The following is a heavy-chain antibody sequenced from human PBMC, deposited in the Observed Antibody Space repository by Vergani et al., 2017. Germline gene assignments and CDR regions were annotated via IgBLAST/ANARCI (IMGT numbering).Heavy chain of an antibody. V-gene: IGHV3-21*01. J-gene: IGHJ4*02. D-gene: IGHD2-2*01. Sequence: EVQLVESGGGLVKPGGSLRLSCAASGFTFSSYSMNWVRQAPGKGLEWVSSISSSSSYIYYADSVQGRFTISRDNANNSLYLQMNRLRAEATDVYYCARGTLVPANFDYWGQGTLVTVSS. CDR2: ISSSSSYI. CDR1: GFTFSSYS. CDR3: ARGTLVPANFDY.